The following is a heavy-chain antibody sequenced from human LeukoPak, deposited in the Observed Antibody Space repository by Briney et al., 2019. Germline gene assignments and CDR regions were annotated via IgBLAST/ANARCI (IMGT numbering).Heavy chain of an antibody. CDR1: GYTFTGYY. V-gene: IGHV1-2*02. CDR2: INPNSGGT. Sequence: ASVKVSCKASGYTFTGYYMHWVRQAPGQGLEWMGWINPNSGGTNYAQKFQGRVTMTRNTSISTAYMELSSLRSEDTAVYYCARGRYCSSTSCPTADIWGQGTMVTVSS. D-gene: IGHD2-2*01. CDR3: ARGRYCSSTSCPTADI. J-gene: IGHJ3*02.